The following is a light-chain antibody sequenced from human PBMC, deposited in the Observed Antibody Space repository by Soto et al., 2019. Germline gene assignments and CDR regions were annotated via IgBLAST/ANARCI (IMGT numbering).Light chain of an antibody. CDR2: EGS. J-gene: IGLJ3*02. CDR3: CSYAGSRV. Sequence: QSALTQPASVSGSPGQSITISCTGTSSDVGSYNLVSWYQQHPGKAPKPMIYEGSKRPSGVSTRFSGSKSGNTASLTISGLQAEDEADYYCCSYAGSRVFGGGTKLTVL. CDR1: SSDVGSYNL. V-gene: IGLV2-23*01.